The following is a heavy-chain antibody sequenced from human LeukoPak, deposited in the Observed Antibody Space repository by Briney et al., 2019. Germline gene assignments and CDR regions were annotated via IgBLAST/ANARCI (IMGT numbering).Heavy chain of an antibody. D-gene: IGHD6-13*01. V-gene: IGHV3-23*01. Sequence: PGGSLRLSCAASGFTFSSYAMSWVRQAPGKGLEWVSAISGSGGSTYYADSVKGRFTISRDNSKNTLYLQMNSLRAEDTAVYYCAKDTGHWGIEQQALDYWGQGTLVTVSS. CDR1: GFTFSSYA. J-gene: IGHJ4*02. CDR3: AKDTGHWGIEQQALDY. CDR2: ISGSGGST.